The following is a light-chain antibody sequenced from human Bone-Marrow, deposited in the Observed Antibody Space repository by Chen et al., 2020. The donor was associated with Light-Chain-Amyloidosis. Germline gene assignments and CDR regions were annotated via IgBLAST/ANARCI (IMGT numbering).Light chain of an antibody. J-gene: IGKJ1*01. V-gene: IGKV3-20*01. CDR1: QSVGSSY. CDR2: GAS. Sequence: EIVLTQSPGTLSLSPRERATLSCRASQSVGSSYLAWYQQKPGQAPRLLIYGASSRATGIPDRFSGSGSGTDFTLTIRRLEPEDFAVYYCQQYGSSPQTFGQGTKVEIK. CDR3: QQYGSSPQT.